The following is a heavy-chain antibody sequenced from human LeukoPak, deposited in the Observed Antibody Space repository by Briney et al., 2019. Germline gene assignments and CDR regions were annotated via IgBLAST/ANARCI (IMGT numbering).Heavy chain of an antibody. V-gene: IGHV3-21*01. CDR1: GFTFSSYS. J-gene: IGHJ6*02. Sequence: GGSLRLSCAASGFTFSSYSVNWVRQAPGKGLEWVSSISSSSYIYYADSVKGRFTISRDNAKNSLYLQMNSLRAEDTAVYYCAREGYSSGWYRSYYYYGMDVWGQGTTVTVSS. CDR2: ISSSSYI. CDR3: AREGYSSGWYRSYYYYGMDV. D-gene: IGHD6-19*01.